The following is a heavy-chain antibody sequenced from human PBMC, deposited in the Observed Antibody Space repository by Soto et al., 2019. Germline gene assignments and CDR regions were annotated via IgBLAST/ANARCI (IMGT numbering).Heavy chain of an antibody. D-gene: IGHD3-3*01. Sequence: SETLSLTCAVSGYSISSGYYWGWIRQPPGKGLEWIGSIYHSGSTYYNPSLKSRVTISVDTSKNQSSLKLSSVTAADTAVYYCARDRYDFWSGYYRYYYGMDVWGQGTTVTVSS. V-gene: IGHV4-38-2*02. CDR1: GYSISSGYY. CDR2: IYHSGST. CDR3: ARDRYDFWSGYYRYYYGMDV. J-gene: IGHJ6*02.